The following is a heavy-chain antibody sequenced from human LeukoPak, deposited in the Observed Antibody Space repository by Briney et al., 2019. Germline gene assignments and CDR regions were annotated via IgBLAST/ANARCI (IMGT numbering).Heavy chain of an antibody. D-gene: IGHD3-22*01. CDR2: IIPIFGTA. J-gene: IGHJ6*03. Sequence: SAKVSCKASGGTFSSYAISWVRQAPGQGLEWMGGIIPIFGTANYAQKFQGRVTITTDESTSTAYMELSSLRSEDTAVYYCARDGKNGRSGYPIDYYYYMDVWGKGTTVTVSS. CDR1: GGTFSSYA. CDR3: ARDGKNGRSGYPIDYYYYMDV. V-gene: IGHV1-69*05.